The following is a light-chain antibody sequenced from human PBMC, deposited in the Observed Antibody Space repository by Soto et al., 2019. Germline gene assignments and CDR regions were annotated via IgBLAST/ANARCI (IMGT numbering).Light chain of an antibody. Sequence: EIVMTQSPATLSVSPGERATLSCRASQSVSSNLAWYQQKPGQAPRLLIYGASTRATGIPARFSGSGSGTEVTLTISSLQAEDFAVYYCQQYNNWPPLTFSGGTKVEIK. CDR2: GAS. J-gene: IGKJ4*01. V-gene: IGKV3-15*01. CDR3: QQYNNWPPLT. CDR1: QSVSSN.